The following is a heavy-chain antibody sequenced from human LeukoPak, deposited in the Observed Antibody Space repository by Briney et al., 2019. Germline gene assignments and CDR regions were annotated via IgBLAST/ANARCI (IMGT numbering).Heavy chain of an antibody. CDR1: GFTFSNAW. Sequence: GGSLRLSCAASGFTFSNAWMTWVRQAPGKGLEWVGRIKSKSVGGIIEYATPVKGRFTISRDDSRDTVYLQMNSLTSEDTAMYHCTTERIWGQGTQVTVSS. CDR2: IKSKSVGGII. CDR3: TTERI. J-gene: IGHJ4*02. V-gene: IGHV3-15*01.